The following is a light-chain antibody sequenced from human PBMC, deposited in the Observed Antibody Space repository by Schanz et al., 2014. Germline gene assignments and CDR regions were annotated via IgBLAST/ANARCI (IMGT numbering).Light chain of an antibody. V-gene: IGLV2-11*01. CDR3: ASYTSTSIVV. Sequence: QSALTQPRSVSGSPGQSVTISCTGTSSDVGRYNYVSWYQQHPGKAPKLMIYDVSKRPSGVPDRFSGSKSGNTASLTISGLQAEDEADFYCASYTSTSIVVFGGGTKLTVL. CDR1: SSDVGRYNY. J-gene: IGLJ2*01. CDR2: DVS.